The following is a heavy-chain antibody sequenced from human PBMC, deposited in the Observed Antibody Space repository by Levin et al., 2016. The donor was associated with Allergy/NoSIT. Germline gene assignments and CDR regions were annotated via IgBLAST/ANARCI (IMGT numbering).Heavy chain of an antibody. CDR1: GDPISTYY. J-gene: IGHJ6*02. D-gene: IGHD6-13*01. V-gene: IGHV4-59*01. CDR2: VYYTGST. CDR3: ARNQLSQLAGMDV. Sequence: GSLRLSCTVSGDPISTYYWTWIRQAPGKGLEWIGYVYYTGSTNYNPSLKSRVTISIDTSKNQFSLNLRSIIAADTAVYYCARNQLSQLAGMDVWGQGTTVTVSS.